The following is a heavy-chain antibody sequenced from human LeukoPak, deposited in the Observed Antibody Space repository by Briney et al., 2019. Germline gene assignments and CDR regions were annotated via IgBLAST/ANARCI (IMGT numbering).Heavy chain of an antibody. J-gene: IGHJ4*02. D-gene: IGHD6-13*01. CDR3: ARDSPDSTEYYFDY. CDR2: INPNSGGT. Sequence: ASVKVSCKASGYSFTGYYMHWVRQAPGQGLEWMGWINPNSGGTNYAQKFQGRVTMTRDTSISTAYMELSRLRSDDTAVYYCARDSPDSTEYYFDYWGQGTLVTVSS. V-gene: IGHV1-2*02. CDR1: GYSFTGYY.